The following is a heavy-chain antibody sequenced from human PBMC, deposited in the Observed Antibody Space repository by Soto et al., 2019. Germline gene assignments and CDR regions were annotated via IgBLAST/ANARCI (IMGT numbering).Heavy chain of an antibody. CDR1: GYTFTHYY. V-gene: IGHV1-46*01. J-gene: IGHJ4*02. CDR3: GRALAAGDH. Sequence: QVQLVQSGAEVKKPGASVKLSCRTSGYTFTHYYIHWVRQAPGQGLEWLAIINPASGSTNYAQDFQGRVTLTMDSSTTTVYMELSGLRAEDTAIFYCGRALAAGDHWGQGTLVTVSS. D-gene: IGHD6-13*01. CDR2: INPASGST.